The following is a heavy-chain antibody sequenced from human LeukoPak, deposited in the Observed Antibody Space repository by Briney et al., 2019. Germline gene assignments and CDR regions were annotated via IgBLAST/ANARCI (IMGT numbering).Heavy chain of an antibody. D-gene: IGHD3-22*01. CDR3: ARRVGGNLYYYDSSGYSDY. V-gene: IGHV5-51*01. Sequence: GESLKISCKGSGYSFTSYWIGWVRQMPGKGLEWMGIIYPGDSDTRYSPSFQGQVTISADKSITTAYLQWSSLKASDTAMYYCARRVGGNLYYYDSSGYSDYWGQGTLVTVSS. J-gene: IGHJ4*02. CDR2: IYPGDSDT. CDR1: GYSFTSYW.